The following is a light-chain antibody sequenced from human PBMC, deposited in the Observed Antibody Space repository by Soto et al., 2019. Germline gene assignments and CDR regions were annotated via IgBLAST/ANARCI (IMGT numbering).Light chain of an antibody. CDR3: LQALQTPPFT. J-gene: IGKJ5*01. CDR1: QSLLHSNGYNY. CDR2: LGS. V-gene: IGKV2-28*01. Sequence: DIVMTQSPLSLPVTPGEPASISCRSSQSLLHSNGYNYLDWYLQKPGQSPQLLIYLGSNRASGVPHRFSGSGSCTDFTLKISRVQAEHVGLYYCLQALQTPPFTFGQPTRLEIK.